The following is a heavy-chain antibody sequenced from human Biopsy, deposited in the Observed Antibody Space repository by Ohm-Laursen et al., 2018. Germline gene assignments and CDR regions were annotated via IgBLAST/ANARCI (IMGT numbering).Heavy chain of an antibody. D-gene: IGHD1-26*01. CDR2: IYYSGST. Sequence: GTLSLTCTVSGGSIGSFFWSWIRQPPGKGLEWIGYIYYSGSTNYNPSPRSRVTISVDRSKNQFSLELSSVTAADPAVYYCARVGAGAPSIDYFDYWGQGALVTVSS. J-gene: IGHJ4*02. V-gene: IGHV4-59*01. CDR3: ARVGAGAPSIDYFDY. CDR1: GGSIGSFF.